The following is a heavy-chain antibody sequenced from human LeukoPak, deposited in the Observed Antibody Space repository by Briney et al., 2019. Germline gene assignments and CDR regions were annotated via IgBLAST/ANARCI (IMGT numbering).Heavy chain of an antibody. CDR1: GFTFDDYA. CDR2: ISWNSGSI. Sequence: PGGSLRLSCAASGFTFDDYAMHWVRQAPGKGLEWVSGISWNSGSIGYADSMKGRFTISRDNAKNSLYLQMNSLRAEDTALYYCAKGSGEWLATNWFDPWGQGTLVTVSS. J-gene: IGHJ5*02. V-gene: IGHV3-9*01. CDR3: AKGSGEWLATNWFDP. D-gene: IGHD6-19*01.